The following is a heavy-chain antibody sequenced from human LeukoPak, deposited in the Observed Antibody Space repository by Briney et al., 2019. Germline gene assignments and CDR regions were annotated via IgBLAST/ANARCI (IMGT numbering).Heavy chain of an antibody. CDR2: ISSSSSYI. D-gene: IGHD3-3*01. J-gene: IGHJ6*03. Sequence: GESLRLSCAASGFSFSSHAMNWVRQAPGKGLEWVSSISSSSSYIYYADSVKGRFTISRDNAKNSLYLQMNSLRAEDTAVYYCARGGGSLMDVWGKGTTVTISS. CDR3: ARGGGSLMDV. CDR1: GFSFSSHA. V-gene: IGHV3-21*01.